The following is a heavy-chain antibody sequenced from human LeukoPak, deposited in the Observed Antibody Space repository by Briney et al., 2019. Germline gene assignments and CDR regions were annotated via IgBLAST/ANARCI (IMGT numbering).Heavy chain of an antibody. V-gene: IGHV4-39*07. J-gene: IGHJ4*02. Sequence: SETLSLTCTVSGGSNSSSRYYWGWIRQPPGKGLEWIGSVSYSGSTYYNPSLKSRVTISVDTSKNQFSLKLSSVTAADTAVYYCARDQPPPQYYDSSGLDHWGQGTLVTVSS. CDR2: VSYSGST. D-gene: IGHD3-22*01. CDR3: ARDQPPPQYYDSSGLDH. CDR1: GGSNSSSRYY.